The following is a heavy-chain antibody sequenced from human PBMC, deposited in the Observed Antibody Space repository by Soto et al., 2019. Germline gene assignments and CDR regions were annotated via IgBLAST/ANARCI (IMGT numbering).Heavy chain of an antibody. CDR3: AKDHFKGNGIYDGFDV. J-gene: IGHJ3*01. CDR2: IAGVDI. D-gene: IGHD1-20*01. V-gene: IGHV3-23*01. Sequence: EVQLLESGGGLVQPGGSLRLSCAAPGLTMSTYAMSWVRQAPGKGLEWVSTIAGVDIFYADSVQGRFTISIDNSKNLLFLQMNSLTADDTGTYYCAKDHFKGNGIYDGFDVWGQGTTVTVSS. CDR1: GLTMSTYA.